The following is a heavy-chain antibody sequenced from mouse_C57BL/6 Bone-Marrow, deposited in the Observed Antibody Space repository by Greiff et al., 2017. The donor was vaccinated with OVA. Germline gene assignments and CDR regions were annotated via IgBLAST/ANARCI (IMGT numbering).Heavy chain of an antibody. J-gene: IGHJ3*01. CDR1: GYAFSSSW. CDR3: ARFDGYPFAY. Sequence: VKLQESGPELVKPGASVKISCKASGYAFSSSWMNWVKQRPGKGLEWIGRIYPGDGDTNYNGKFKGKATLTADKSSSTAYMQLSSLTSEDSAVYFCARFDGYPFAYWGQGTLVTVSA. CDR2: IYPGDGDT. D-gene: IGHD2-3*01. V-gene: IGHV1-82*01.